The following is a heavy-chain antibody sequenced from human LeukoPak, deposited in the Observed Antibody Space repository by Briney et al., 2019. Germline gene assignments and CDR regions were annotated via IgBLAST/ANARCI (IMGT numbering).Heavy chain of an antibody. D-gene: IGHD6-13*01. V-gene: IGHV3-23*01. CDR3: AKDAIAAAVHYSDY. CDR2: ISGSGGST. J-gene: IGHJ4*02. CDR1: GFTFNSYA. Sequence: PGGSLRLSCAASGFTFNSYAMSWVRQAPGKGLEWVSVISGSGGSTSYAESVKGRFTISRDNSKNTLYLQMNSLRAEDTAVYYCAKDAIAAAVHYSDYWGQGTLVTVSS.